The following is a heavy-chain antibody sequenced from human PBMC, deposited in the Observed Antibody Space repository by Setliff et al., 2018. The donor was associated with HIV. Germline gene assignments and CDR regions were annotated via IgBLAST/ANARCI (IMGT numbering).Heavy chain of an antibody. Sequence: SETLSLTCAVYGGSSSDYYWSWIRQPPGKGLEWIGYISPTGNTNYNPSLKSRVTISTDTSKNQFSLNVRSVTAADTAVYFCAKSSPSIGYISDHWGQGTLVTVSS. V-gene: IGHV4-59*03. CDR2: ISPTGNT. CDR3: AKSSPSIGYISDH. CDR1: GGSSSDYY. J-gene: IGHJ4*02. D-gene: IGHD5-12*01.